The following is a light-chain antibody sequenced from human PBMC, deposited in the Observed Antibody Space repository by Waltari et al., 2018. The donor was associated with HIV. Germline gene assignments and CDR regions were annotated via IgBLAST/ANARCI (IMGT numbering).Light chain of an antibody. CDR3: SSYAGRNNVV. CDR2: DVS. V-gene: IGLV2-8*01. CDR1: SSDVGGYNY. Sequence: QSALTQPPSASGSPGQSVTISCTGTSSDVGGYNYVSWYQQHPGKVPKLMIYDVSKRPSGVPDRFSGSKSGNTASLTVSGLQAEDEADYYCSSYAGRNNVVFGGGTRVTVL. J-gene: IGLJ2*01.